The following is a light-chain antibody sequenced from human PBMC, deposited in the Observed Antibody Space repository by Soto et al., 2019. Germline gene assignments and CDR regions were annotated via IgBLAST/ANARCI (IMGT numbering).Light chain of an antibody. CDR1: QRISRY. J-gene: IGKJ4*01. CDR2: AAS. V-gene: IGKV1-39*01. Sequence: DIQMTQSPSSRSASVGDRVTIACRASQRISRYLHWYQHKPAKAPELLIHAASTLQSGVPSRFSGSGYGTDFTLTISSLQLEDAATYYCQQSHSTPLTFGGGTKVDIK. CDR3: QQSHSTPLT.